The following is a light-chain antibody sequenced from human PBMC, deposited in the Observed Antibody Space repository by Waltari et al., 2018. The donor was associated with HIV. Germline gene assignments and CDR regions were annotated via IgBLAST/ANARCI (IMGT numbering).Light chain of an antibody. J-gene: IGKJ1*01. Sequence: EVVLTQSPGTLSLSPGDRATLSCRASQRVRSSYLAWFQQKPGQAPRLLIYGASTRATGIPNRFSGSESGTDFTHTISRLEPEDFAVYYCQQYDSSPRSFGQGTKVEI. CDR1: QRVRSSY. CDR3: QQYDSSPRS. CDR2: GAS. V-gene: IGKV3-20*01.